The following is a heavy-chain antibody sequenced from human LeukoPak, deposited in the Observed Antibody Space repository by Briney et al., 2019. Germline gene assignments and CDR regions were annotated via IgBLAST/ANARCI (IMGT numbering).Heavy chain of an antibody. CDR1: GYTLTELS. Sequence: ASVKVSCKVSGYTLTELSMHWVRQAPGKGLEWMGGFDPEDGETIYAQKFQGRVTMTEDTSTDTAYMELSSLRSEDTAVYYCARASTLGFSGYDTLDYWGQGTLVTVSS. J-gene: IGHJ4*02. D-gene: IGHD3-3*01. CDR3: ARASTLGFSGYDTLDY. V-gene: IGHV1-24*01. CDR2: FDPEDGET.